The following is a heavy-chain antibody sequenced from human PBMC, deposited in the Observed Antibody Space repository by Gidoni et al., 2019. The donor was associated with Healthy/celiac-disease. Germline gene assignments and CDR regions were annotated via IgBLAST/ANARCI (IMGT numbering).Heavy chain of an antibody. CDR3: AKREQWLVLSAVDI. CDR1: GFTFSSYA. J-gene: IGHJ3*02. Sequence: EVQLLESGAGLVQPGGSLRLSCAASGFTFSSYAMSWVRQAPGKGLEWVSAISGSGGSTYYADSVKGRFTISRDNSKNTLYLQMNRLRAEDTAVYYCAKREQWLVLSAVDIWGQGTMVTVSS. V-gene: IGHV3-23*01. CDR2: ISGSGGST. D-gene: IGHD6-19*01.